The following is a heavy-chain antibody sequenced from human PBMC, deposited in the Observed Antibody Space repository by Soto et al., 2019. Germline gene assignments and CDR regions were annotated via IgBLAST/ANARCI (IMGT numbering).Heavy chain of an antibody. CDR2: ISASGGGT. Sequence: GGSLRLSCVASGFTFNNYSVHLVRQAPGKGLECVSSISASGGGTYYADSVKGRFSISRDNSRNTSYLHMNSLSAEDTAIYYCAKGHDFCSGYANYWGQGTLVTVSS. D-gene: IGHD3-3*01. V-gene: IGHV3-23*01. CDR1: GFTFNNYS. CDR3: AKGHDFCSGYANY. J-gene: IGHJ4*02.